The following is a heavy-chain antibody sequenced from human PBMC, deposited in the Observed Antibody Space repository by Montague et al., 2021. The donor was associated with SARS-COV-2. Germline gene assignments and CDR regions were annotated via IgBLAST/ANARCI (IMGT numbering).Heavy chain of an antibody. CDR2: IYYSGST. CDR1: GGSISSSSYY. V-gene: IGHV4-39*01. CDR3: ARSPTPYYYDSKAAPATPDAFDI. Sequence: SETLSLTCTVSGGSISSSSYYWGWIRQPPGKGLEWIGSIYYSGSTYYNPSLKSRVTISVDTSKNQFSLKLSSVTAADTAVYYCARSPTPYYYDSKAAPATPDAFDIWGKGTMVTVSS. D-gene: IGHD3-22*01. J-gene: IGHJ3*02.